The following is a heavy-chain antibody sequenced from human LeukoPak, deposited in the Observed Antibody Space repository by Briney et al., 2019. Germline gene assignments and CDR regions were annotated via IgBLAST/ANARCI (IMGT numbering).Heavy chain of an antibody. J-gene: IGHJ3*02. V-gene: IGHV4-59*08. CDR3: ARGGGYDAFDI. CDR2: IYYSGST. D-gene: IGHD3-16*01. CDR1: GGSISSYY. Sequence: PSETLSLTCTVSGGSISSYYWSWIRQPPGKGLEWIGYIYYSGSTNYNPSLKSRVTISVDTSKNQFSLKLSPVTAADTAVYYCARGGGYDAFDIWGQGTMVTVSS.